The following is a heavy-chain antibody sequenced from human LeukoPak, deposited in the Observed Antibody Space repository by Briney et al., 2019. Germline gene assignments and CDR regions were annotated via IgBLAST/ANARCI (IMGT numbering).Heavy chain of an antibody. Sequence: ASVKVSCKASGYTFTSYGISWVRQAPGQGLEWMGWISAYNGNTNYAQKLQGRVTMTTDTSTSTAYMELRSLRSDDTAVYYCARDANYDFWSGYGSEFDHWGQGTLVTVSS. CDR3: ARDANYDFWSGYGSEFDH. V-gene: IGHV1-18*01. J-gene: IGHJ4*02. D-gene: IGHD3-3*01. CDR2: ISAYNGNT. CDR1: GYTFTSYG.